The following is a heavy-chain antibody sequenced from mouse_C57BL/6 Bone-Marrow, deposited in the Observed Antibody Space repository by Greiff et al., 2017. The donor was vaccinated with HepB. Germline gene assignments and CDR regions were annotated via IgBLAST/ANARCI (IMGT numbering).Heavy chain of an antibody. CDR2: ISYDGSN. CDR3: ARGRGGYFDY. V-gene: IGHV3-6*01. Sequence: VQLKQSGPGLVKPSQSLSLSCSVTGYSITSGYYWNWIRQFPGNKLEWIGYISYDGSNNYNPSLKNRISITRDTSKYQFFLKLNSVTTEDTATYYWARGRGGYFDYWGQGTTLTVSS. D-gene: IGHD1-1*02. CDR1: GYSITSGYY. J-gene: IGHJ2*01.